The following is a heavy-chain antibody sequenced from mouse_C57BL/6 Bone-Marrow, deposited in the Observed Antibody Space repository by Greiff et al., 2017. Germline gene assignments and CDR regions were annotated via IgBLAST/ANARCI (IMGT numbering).Heavy chain of an antibody. CDR3: ASLGRDY. CDR1: GFNIKDYY. D-gene: IGHD4-1*01. J-gene: IGHJ2*01. CDR2: IDPEDGDT. Sequence: VQLKESGAELVKPGASVKLSCTASGFNIKDYYMHWVKQRTEQGLEWIGRIDPEDGDTNNAPKFQGKATITADTSSNTAYLQLSTLTSEDTAVYYCASLGRDYWGQGTTLTVSS. V-gene: IGHV14-2*01.